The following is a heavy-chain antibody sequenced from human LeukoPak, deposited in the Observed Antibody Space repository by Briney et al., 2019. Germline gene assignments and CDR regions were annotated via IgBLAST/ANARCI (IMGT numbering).Heavy chain of an antibody. D-gene: IGHD1-26*01. CDR2: IYPGTSDT. V-gene: IGHV5-51*01. CDR1: GYIFTTYW. Sequence: KPGASQKISCKCYGYIFTTYWNGWVRPIPRKVLEMMGIIYPGTSDTRYSSSFQGQVTISADKSISTAYLQWSSLKASDTAMYYCARPSGSYYDNAFDIWGQGTMVTVSS. J-gene: IGHJ3*02. CDR3: ARPSGSYYDNAFDI.